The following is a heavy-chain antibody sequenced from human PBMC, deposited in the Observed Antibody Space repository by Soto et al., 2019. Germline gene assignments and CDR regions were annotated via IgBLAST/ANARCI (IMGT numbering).Heavy chain of an antibody. CDR3: AKSGSSGWYGWFDP. CDR2: IYWNDDK. V-gene: IGHV2-5*01. Sequence: SGPTLVNPTQTLTLTCIFSGFSLRTSGVGVGWIRQTPGKALEWLGFIYWNDDKRYSPSLKSRLTITKDTSKNQLVLTMTNMEPVDTRTYYFAKSGSSGWYGWFDPWGQGTLVTVS. J-gene: IGHJ5*02. D-gene: IGHD6-19*01. CDR1: GFSLRTSGVG.